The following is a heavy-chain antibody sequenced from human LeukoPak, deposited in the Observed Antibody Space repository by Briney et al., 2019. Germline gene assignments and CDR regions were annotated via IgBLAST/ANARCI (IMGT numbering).Heavy chain of an antibody. CDR2: FDPEDGET. CDR1: GYTLTELS. Sequence: ASVKVSCKVSGYTLTELSMHWVRQAPGKGLEWMGGFDPEDGETIYAQKFQGRVTMSEDTSTDTAYMELSSLRSEDTAVYYCATDSSGGGSYGYWGQGTLVTVSS. D-gene: IGHD1-26*01. V-gene: IGHV1-24*01. CDR3: ATDSSGGGSYGY. J-gene: IGHJ4*02.